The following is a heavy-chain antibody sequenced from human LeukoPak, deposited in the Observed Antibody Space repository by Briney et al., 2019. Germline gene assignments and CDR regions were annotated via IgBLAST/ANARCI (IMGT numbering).Heavy chain of an antibody. Sequence: SEALSLTCAVSGGSISSGGYSWSWIRQPPGKGLEWIGYIYHSGSTYYNPSLKSRVTISVDRSKNQFSLKLSSVTAADTAVYYCARDLYYGSGGYYYYYGMDVWGKGTTVTVSS. CDR1: GGSISSGGYS. V-gene: IGHV4-30-2*01. CDR3: ARDLYYGSGGYYYYYGMDV. D-gene: IGHD3-10*01. CDR2: IYHSGST. J-gene: IGHJ6*04.